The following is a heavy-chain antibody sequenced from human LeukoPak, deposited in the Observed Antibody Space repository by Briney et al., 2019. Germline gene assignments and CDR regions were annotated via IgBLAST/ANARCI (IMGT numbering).Heavy chain of an antibody. Sequence: VKPSGTLSLTCTVSGGSISSYYWSWIRQPPGKGLEWIGYIYYSGSTNYNPSLKSRVTISVDTSKSQFSLKLSSVTAADTAVYYCASRTMIVGSFDYWGQGTLVTVSS. CDR2: IYYSGST. V-gene: IGHV4-59*01. CDR1: GGSISSYY. D-gene: IGHD3-22*01. CDR3: ASRTMIVGSFDY. J-gene: IGHJ4*02.